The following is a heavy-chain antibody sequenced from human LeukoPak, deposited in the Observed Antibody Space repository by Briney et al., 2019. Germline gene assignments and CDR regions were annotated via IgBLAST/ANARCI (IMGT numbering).Heavy chain of an antibody. Sequence: GASVKVSCKASGGTFSSYAISWVRQAPGQGLEWMGGIIPIFGTANYAQKCQGRVTITADESTSTAYMELSSLRSEDTAVYYCARDPDMTASDAFDIWGQGTMVTVSP. CDR3: ARDPDMTASDAFDI. CDR2: IIPIFGTA. D-gene: IGHD3-9*01. J-gene: IGHJ3*02. V-gene: IGHV1-69*13. CDR1: GGTFSSYA.